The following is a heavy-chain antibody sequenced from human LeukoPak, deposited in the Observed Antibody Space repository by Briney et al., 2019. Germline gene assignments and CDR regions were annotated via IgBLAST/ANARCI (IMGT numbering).Heavy chain of an antibody. V-gene: IGHV3-30*04. J-gene: IGHJ4*02. CDR2: ISYDGSNE. CDR1: GFTFSNYI. CDR3: TRDGGLGTNYRRQGFDS. D-gene: IGHD3-10*01. Sequence: GGSLRLSCAASGFTFSNYIMHWVRQAPDKGLEWVAVISYDGSNEYYADSVKGRFSIFRDNSKNTLSLQMNSLRVEDTAVYFCTRDGGLGTNYRRQGFDSWGQGTLVTVAS.